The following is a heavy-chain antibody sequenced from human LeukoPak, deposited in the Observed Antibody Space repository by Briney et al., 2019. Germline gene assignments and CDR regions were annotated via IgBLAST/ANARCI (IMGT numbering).Heavy chain of an antibody. CDR2: VNHSGST. V-gene: IGHV4-34*01. CDR3: ARGGYSYGYVNWFDP. J-gene: IGHJ5*02. CDR1: GGSFSGYY. Sequence: SETLSLTCAVYGGSFSGYYWSWIRQPPGKGLEWIGEVNHSGSTNYNPSFKSRVTISVDTSKNQFSLKLSSVTAADTAVYYCARGGYSYGYVNWFDPWGQGTLVTVSS. D-gene: IGHD5-18*01.